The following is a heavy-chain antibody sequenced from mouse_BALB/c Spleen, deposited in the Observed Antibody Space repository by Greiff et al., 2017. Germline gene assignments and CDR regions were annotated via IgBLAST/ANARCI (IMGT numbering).Heavy chain of an antibody. D-gene: IGHD2-3*01. V-gene: IGHV14-3*02. Sequence: VQLKQSGAELVKPGASVKLSCTASGFNIKDTYMHWVKQRPEQGLEWIGRIDPANGNTKYDPKFQGKATITADTSSNTAYLQLSSLTSEDTAVYYCAEGIYDGYYDYFDYWGQGTTLTVSS. CDR1: GFNIKDTY. J-gene: IGHJ2*01. CDR3: AEGIYDGYYDYFDY. CDR2: IDPANGNT.